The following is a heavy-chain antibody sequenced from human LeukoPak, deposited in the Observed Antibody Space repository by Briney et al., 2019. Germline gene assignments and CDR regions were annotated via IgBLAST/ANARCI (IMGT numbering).Heavy chain of an antibody. CDR1: GYTFTGYY. D-gene: IGHD2-15*01. Sequence: ASVKVSCKASGYTFTGYYMHWVRQAPGQGLEWMGWINPNSGGTNYAQKFQGRVTMTRDTSISTAYMELSRLRSDDTAVYYCARVRRGCSGGSCYSFDYWGQGTLVTVSS. V-gene: IGHV1-2*02. CDR2: INPNSGGT. J-gene: IGHJ4*02. CDR3: ARVRRGCSGGSCYSFDY.